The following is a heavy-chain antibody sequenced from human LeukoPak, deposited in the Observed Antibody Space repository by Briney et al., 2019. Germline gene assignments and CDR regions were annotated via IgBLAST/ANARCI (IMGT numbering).Heavy chain of an antibody. CDR1: GFTFSSYA. CDR3: AKDPRYYDFWSGYFDY. V-gene: IGHV3-23*01. D-gene: IGHD3-3*01. Sequence: GGSLRLSCAASGFTFSSYAMSWVRQAPGKGLEWVSAISGSGGSTYYADSVKGRFTISRDNSKNTLYLQMNSLRAEDTAVYYCAKDPRYYDFWSGYFDYWGQGTLVTVSS. CDR2: ISGSGGST. J-gene: IGHJ4*02.